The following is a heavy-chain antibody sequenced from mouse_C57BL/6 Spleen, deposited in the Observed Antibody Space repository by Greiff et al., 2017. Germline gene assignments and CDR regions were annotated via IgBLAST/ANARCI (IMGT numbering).Heavy chain of an antibody. Sequence: VKVIESGPGLVAPSQSLSITCTVSGFSLTSYGVDWVRQPPGKGLEWLGVIWGGGSTNYNSALMSRLSISKDNSKSQVFLKMNSLQTDDTAMYYCAKHALRYQERDWYFDVWGTGTTVTVSS. D-gene: IGHD1-1*01. CDR1: GFSLTSYG. J-gene: IGHJ1*03. CDR2: IWGGGST. CDR3: AKHALRYQERDWYFDV. V-gene: IGHV2-9*01.